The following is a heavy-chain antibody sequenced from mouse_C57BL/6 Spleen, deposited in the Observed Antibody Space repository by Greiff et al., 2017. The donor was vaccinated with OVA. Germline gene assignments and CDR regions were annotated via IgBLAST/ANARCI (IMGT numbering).Heavy chain of an antibody. J-gene: IGHJ2*01. CDR3: ARAVTTVVATSFDY. CDR1: GFTFSDYY. D-gene: IGHD1-1*01. CDR2: INYDCSST. V-gene: IGHV5-16*01. Sequence: EVPLVESEGGLVQPGSSMKLSCTASGFTFSDYYMAWVRQVPEKGLEWVANINYDCSSTYYLDSFKSRFIISRDNAKNILYLQMSSLKSEDTATYYCARAVTTVVATSFDYWGQGTTLTVSS.